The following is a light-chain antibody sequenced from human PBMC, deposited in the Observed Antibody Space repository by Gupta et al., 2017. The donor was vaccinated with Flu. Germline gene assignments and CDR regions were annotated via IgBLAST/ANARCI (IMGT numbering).Light chain of an antibody. CDR3: AAWDDRLNGIVV. V-gene: IGLV1-44*01. CDR2: TNN. CDR1: SSNIGRNT. J-gene: IGLJ2*01. Sequence: QSVLTQSPSETGTPGQRVTISCSGSSSNIGRNTVTWFQQRPGTAPKLLIHTNNQRPSGVPDRFSGSKYGTSASLAISGLQSEDEATYYCAAWDDRLNGIVVFGGGTKLTVL.